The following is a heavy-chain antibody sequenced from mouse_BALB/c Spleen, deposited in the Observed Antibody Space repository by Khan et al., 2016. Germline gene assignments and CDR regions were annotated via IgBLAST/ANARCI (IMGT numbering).Heavy chain of an antibody. J-gene: IGHJ1*01. CDR1: DYTFTTSW. D-gene: IGHD2-4*01. CDR3: ARQGGDYGYWDLDV. V-gene: IGHV1S130*01. Sequence: QVQLQQPGSVLVRPRASVKLSCKASDYTFTTSWMHWAKQRPGQGLEWIGEIHPKTGTTKYNERFKGKATLTVDKSSSTAYVDLSSLPSEDSSVYYYARQGGDYGYWDLDVWGEGTTSTVSS. CDR2: IHPKTGTT.